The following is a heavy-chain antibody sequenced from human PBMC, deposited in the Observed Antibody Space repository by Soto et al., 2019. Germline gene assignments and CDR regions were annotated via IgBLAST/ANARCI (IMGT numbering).Heavy chain of an antibody. CDR3: ARHRTFGYTLDS. CDR2: IYNSGST. Sequence: PSETLSLTCTVSGGPMISYYWSWIRQPPGKGLEWIGSIYNSGSTNYNPSLKSRVTISIDTSKNQFSLKLTSVTAADTAVYYCARHRTFGYTLDSWGQGNLVTVSS. CDR1: GGPMISYY. D-gene: IGHD3-16*02. J-gene: IGHJ4*02. V-gene: IGHV4-59*01.